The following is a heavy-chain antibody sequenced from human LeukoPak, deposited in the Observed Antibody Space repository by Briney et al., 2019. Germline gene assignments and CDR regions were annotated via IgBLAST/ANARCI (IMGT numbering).Heavy chain of an antibody. J-gene: IGHJ6*03. CDR2: MSPNSGNT. CDR1: GYTFTSYD. D-gene: IGHD1-26*01. CDR3: ARGGKVSGSYRYYYYYMDV. V-gene: IGHV1-8*01. Sequence: ASVNVSCKASGYTFTSYDINWVRQATGQGLEWMGWMSPNSGNTGYAQKFQGRVTMTRNTSISTAYMELSSLRSEDTAVYYCARGGKVSGSYRYYYYYMDVWGKGTTVTVSS.